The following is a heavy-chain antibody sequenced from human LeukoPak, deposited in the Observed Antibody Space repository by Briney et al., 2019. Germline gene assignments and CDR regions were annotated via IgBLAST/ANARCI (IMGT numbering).Heavy chain of an antibody. CDR2: VYYSGST. D-gene: IGHD3-10*01. CDR3: ARDRGTMIRGDHGVDF. Sequence: PSETLSLTCTVSGGSISTYYWSWIRQPSGKGLEWIGYVYYSGSTNYNPSLKSRVTISVDTSKNQFSLKLSSVTAADTAVYYCARDRGTMIRGDHGVDFWGQGTLVTVSS. V-gene: IGHV4-59*01. J-gene: IGHJ4*02. CDR1: GGSISTYY.